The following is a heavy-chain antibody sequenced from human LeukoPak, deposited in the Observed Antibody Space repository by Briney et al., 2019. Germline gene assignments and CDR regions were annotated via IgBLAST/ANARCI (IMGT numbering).Heavy chain of an antibody. D-gene: IGHD3-22*01. CDR3: ARDKTPHYYDSSGYYVD. Sequence: SVKVSCKASGGTFSSYAISWARQAPGQGLEWMGRIIPILGIANYAQKFQGRVTITADKSTSTAYMELSSLRSEDTAVYYCARDKTPHYYDSSGYYVDWGQGTLVTVSS. CDR2: IIPILGIA. V-gene: IGHV1-69*04. J-gene: IGHJ4*02. CDR1: GGTFSSYA.